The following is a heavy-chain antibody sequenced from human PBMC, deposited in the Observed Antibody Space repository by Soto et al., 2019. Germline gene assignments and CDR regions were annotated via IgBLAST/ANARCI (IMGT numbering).Heavy chain of an antibody. CDR1: GGSISSYY. CDR2: IYYSGST. Sequence: PSETLSLTCTVSGGSISSYYWSWIRQPPGKGLEWIGYIYYSGSTNYNPSLKSRVTISVDTSKNQFSLKLSSVTAADTAVYYCARDPMSGDYGMDVWGQGTTVTVSS. CDR3: ARDPMSGDYGMDV. J-gene: IGHJ6*02. V-gene: IGHV4-59*01.